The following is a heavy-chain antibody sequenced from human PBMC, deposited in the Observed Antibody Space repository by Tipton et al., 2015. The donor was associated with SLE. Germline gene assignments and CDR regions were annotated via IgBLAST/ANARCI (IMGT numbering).Heavy chain of an antibody. CDR1: GGSISSSSYY. J-gene: IGHJ4*02. V-gene: IGHV4-39*07. CDR3: ARGATGSSSWYY. CDR2: IYYSGST. Sequence: LRLSCTVSGGSISSSSYYWGWIRQPPGKGLEWIGSIYYSGSTYYNPSLKSRVTMSVDTSKNQFSLKLSSVTAADTAVYYCARGATGSSSWYYWGQGTLVTVSS. D-gene: IGHD6-13*01.